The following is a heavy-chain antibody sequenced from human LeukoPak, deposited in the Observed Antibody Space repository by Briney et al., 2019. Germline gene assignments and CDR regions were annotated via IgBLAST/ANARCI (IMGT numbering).Heavy chain of an antibody. J-gene: IGHJ4*02. V-gene: IGHV3-23*01. CDR1: GLTFNTYV. CDR2: INPSDDYT. CDR3: ARLAVRVAVGGQDY. D-gene: IGHD6-19*01. Sequence: PGLSLRLSCATSGLTFNTYVIYGVRQAPGRGLECLSAINPSDDYTSCADAVKGRFAVSRNNSRKTVYLHMNSLTAEDTAVYYCARLAVRVAVGGQDYWGQGTLVTVSS.